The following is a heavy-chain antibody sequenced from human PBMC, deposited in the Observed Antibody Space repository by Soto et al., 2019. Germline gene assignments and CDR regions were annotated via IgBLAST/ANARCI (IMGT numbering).Heavy chain of an antibody. CDR1: GGSISSSSYY. V-gene: IGHV4-39*07. CDR3: ARRYGGTFDY. D-gene: IGHD2-15*01. CDR2: IYYSGST. J-gene: IGHJ4*02. Sequence: SETLSLTCTVSGGSISSSSYYWGWIRQPPGKGLEWIGSIYYSGSTNYNPSLKSRVTISVDTSKNQFSLKLSSVTAADTAVYYCARRYGGTFDYWGQGTPVTVSS.